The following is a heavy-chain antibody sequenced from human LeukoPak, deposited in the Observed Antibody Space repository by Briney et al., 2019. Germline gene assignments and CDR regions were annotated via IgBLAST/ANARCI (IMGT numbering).Heavy chain of an antibody. CDR3: ARPSPPGDGYNPCDY. D-gene: IGHD5-24*01. CDR1: GLTFSNFG. J-gene: IGHJ4*02. V-gene: IGHV3-23*01. CDR2: ISTGGDST. Sequence: GSLRLSCAASGLTFSNFGMNWVRQAPGKGLEWVSAISTGGDSTNYADSVKGRFTISRDNSKNTLYLQMNSLRPEDTAVYYCARPSPPGDGYNPCDYWGPGALVIVSS.